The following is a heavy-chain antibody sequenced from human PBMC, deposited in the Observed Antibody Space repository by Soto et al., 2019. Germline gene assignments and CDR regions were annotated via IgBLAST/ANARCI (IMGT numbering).Heavy chain of an antibody. V-gene: IGHV4-39*01. CDR2: ISYSGRT. J-gene: IGHJ4*02. Sequence: QLQLQELGPGLVKPSETLSLTCTVSGASIITDNYFWVWIRQSPRRGLELIGSISYSGRTYDNPSLQSRVTISVDTSKNQFSLKLTSVTTADTAVYYCARRRASDYGGNNHPYYFDRWGQGTLVTVSS. D-gene: IGHD4-17*01. CDR1: GASIITDNYF. CDR3: ARRRASDYGGNNHPYYFDR.